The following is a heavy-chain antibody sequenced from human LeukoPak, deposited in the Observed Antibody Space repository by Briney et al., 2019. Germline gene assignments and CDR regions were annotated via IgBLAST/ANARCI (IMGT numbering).Heavy chain of an antibody. CDR2: ISSSSTYI. CDR3: ARVPWDSSSYCPIDY. Sequence: PGGSLRLSCAASGFTVSDYSMNWVRQAPGKGLEWLSSISSSSTYIYYADSVKGRFTVSRDNAKKSLYLHMNSLRAEDTAVYYCARVPWDSSSYCPIDYWGQGTLVTVSS. CDR1: GFTVSDYS. V-gene: IGHV3-21*01. J-gene: IGHJ4*02. D-gene: IGHD3-22*01.